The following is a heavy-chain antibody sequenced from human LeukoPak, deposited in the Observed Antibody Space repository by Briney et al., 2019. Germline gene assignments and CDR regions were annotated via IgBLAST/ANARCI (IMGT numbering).Heavy chain of an antibody. D-gene: IGHD3-22*01. CDR2: ISSSGGTR. CDR1: GFSFSNYE. J-gene: IGHJ4*02. CDR3: ARDRGGITMILVPFDY. Sequence: PGGSLRLSCAASGFSFSNYEMNWVRQAPGKGLEWISYISSSGGTRYYADSVKGRFTISRDNAKNSLYLQMNSLRAEDTAVYYCARDRGGITMILVPFDYWGQGTLVTVSS. V-gene: IGHV3-48*03.